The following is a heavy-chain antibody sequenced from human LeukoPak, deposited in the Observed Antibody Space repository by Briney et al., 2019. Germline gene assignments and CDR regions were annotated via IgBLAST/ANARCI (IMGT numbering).Heavy chain of an antibody. CDR1: GLTFSSYS. CDR2: ISSSSSYI. Sequence: GGSLRLSCAASGLTFSSYSVNWVRQAPGKGLEWVSSISSSSSYIYYADSVKGQFTISRDNAKNSLYLQMNSLRAEDTAVYYCARAKSRFLDYWGQGTLVTVSS. V-gene: IGHV3-21*01. J-gene: IGHJ4*02. D-gene: IGHD3-3*01. CDR3: ARAKSRFLDY.